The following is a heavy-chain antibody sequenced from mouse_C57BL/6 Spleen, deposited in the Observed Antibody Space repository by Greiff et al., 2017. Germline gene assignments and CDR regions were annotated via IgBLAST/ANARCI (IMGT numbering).Heavy chain of an antibody. J-gene: IGHJ3*01. CDR2: IYPGGGYT. D-gene: IGHD2-5*01. CDR1: GYTFTNYW. V-gene: IGHV1-63*01. CDR3: ARGSSNAWFAY. Sequence: QVQLKESGAELVRPGTSVKMSCKASGYTFTNYWIGWAKQRPGHGLEWIGDIYPGGGYTNYNEKFKGKATLTADKSSSTAYMQFSSLTSEDSAIYYCARGSSNAWFAYWGQGTLVTVSA.